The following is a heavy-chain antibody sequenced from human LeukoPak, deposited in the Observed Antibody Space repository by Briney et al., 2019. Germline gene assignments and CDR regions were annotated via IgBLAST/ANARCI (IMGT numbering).Heavy chain of an antibody. CDR2: MAYDGSNK. CDR1: GFTFSSYG. D-gene: IGHD2-2*01. V-gene: IGHV3-30*18. Sequence: PGRSLRLSCAASGFTFSSYGMHWVRQAPGKGLEWVAVMAYDGSNKYYADSVKGRFTISRDNSKNTLYLQMNSLGAEDTAVYYCAKDMPESGDYWGQGTLVTVSS. J-gene: IGHJ4*02. CDR3: AKDMPESGDY.